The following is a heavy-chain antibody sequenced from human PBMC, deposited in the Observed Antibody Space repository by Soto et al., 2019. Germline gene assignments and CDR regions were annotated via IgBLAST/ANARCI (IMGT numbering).Heavy chain of an antibody. Sequence: GESLKISCKGSGYSFTSYWIGWVRQMPGKGLDWLGIIYPCDSDTRYSPSFQGQVTISAXXXIXXXYXQXXXLXASDTAMYYCARQDTAMRAYPFDIGGKGKMVTVS. CDR3: ARQDTAMRAYPFDI. D-gene: IGHD5-18*01. CDR1: GYSFTSYW. V-gene: IGHV5-51*01. J-gene: IGHJ3*02. CDR2: IYPCDSDT.